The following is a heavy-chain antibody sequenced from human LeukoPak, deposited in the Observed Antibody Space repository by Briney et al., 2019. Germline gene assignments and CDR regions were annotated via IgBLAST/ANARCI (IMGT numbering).Heavy chain of an antibody. J-gene: IGHJ4*02. CDR1: GFSFSNYE. V-gene: IGHV3-23*01. CDR2: IGGTGGNI. D-gene: IGHD2-21*01. CDR3: VRDNYSYRLDV. Sequence: GGSLRLSCAASGFSFSNYEMNWVRQAPGKGLEWVSAIGGTGGNIFYTDSVKGRFTISRDNSKNTLYLHMNSLRAEDTAIYYCVRDNYSYRLDVWGQGTLVTVSS.